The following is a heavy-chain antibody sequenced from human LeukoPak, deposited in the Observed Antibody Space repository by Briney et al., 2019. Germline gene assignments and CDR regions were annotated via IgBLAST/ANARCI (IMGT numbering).Heavy chain of an antibody. V-gene: IGHV3-23*01. D-gene: IGHD3-9*01. Sequence: QPGGSLRLSCAASGFTFSSYAMTWVRQAPGKGLEWVSGISGTSGSTYYADSVKGRFTISRDNSKNTLYLQMNSLRAEDTAVYYCAKDGGRDYDILTGYYIASFFDYWGQGTLVTVSS. CDR3: AKDGGRDYDILTGYYIASFFDY. CDR1: GFTFSSYA. CDR2: ISGTSGST. J-gene: IGHJ4*02.